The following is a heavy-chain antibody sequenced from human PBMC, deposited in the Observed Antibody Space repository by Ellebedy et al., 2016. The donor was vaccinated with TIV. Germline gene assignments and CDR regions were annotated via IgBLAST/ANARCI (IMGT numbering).Heavy chain of an antibody. CDR1: GGSFSGNY. CDR3: ARLVSNYYYMDV. Sequence: SETLSLTCAVYGGSFSGNYWGWIRQPPGQGLEWIGTIYHSGSTYYNPSLKSRVTISVDTSKNQFSLNLSSVTAADTAVYYCARLVSNYYYMDVWGKGTTVTVSS. V-gene: IGHV4-38-2*01. CDR2: IYHSGST. D-gene: IGHD4-23*01. J-gene: IGHJ6*03.